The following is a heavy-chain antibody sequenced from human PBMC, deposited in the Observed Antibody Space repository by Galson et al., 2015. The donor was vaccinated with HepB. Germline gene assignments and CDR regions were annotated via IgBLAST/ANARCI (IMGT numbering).Heavy chain of an antibody. V-gene: IGHV4-39*01. Sequence: ETLSLTCAVSGVSISGGQYYWGWIRQSPKKRLEWIGSIYYGGRTYFSPSFQSRVAMSVDTSKNQLSLTLSSVTAADTAVYYCARPLVLNGRFTPGVGPFNIWGHGTMVTVSA. CDR3: ARPLVLNGRFTPGVGPFNI. CDR2: IYYGGRT. J-gene: IGHJ3*02. CDR1: GVSISGGQYY. D-gene: IGHD2-8*01.